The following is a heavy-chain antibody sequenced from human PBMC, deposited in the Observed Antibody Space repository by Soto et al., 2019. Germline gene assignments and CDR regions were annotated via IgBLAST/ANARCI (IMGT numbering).Heavy chain of an antibody. CDR2: ISGSGGST. D-gene: IGHD6-19*01. CDR3: AKANSVAGTSSWFDP. CDR1: GFTFSSYA. V-gene: IGHV3-23*01. J-gene: IGHJ5*02. Sequence: EVQLLESGGGLVQPGGSLRLSCAASGFTFSSYAMSWVRQAPGKGLEWVSAISGSGGSTYYADSVKGRFTISRDNSKNTLDVQMNSLRAEDTAVYYCAKANSVAGTSSWFDPWGQGTLVTVSS.